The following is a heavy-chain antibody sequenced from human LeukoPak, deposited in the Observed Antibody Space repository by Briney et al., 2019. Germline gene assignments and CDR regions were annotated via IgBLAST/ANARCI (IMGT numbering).Heavy chain of an antibody. CDR3: ARHHRVDIVATSCYYYGMDV. J-gene: IGHJ6*02. CDR2: IYYSGST. D-gene: IGHD5-12*01. Sequence: SETLSLTCTVSGGSISSSSYYWGWIRQPPGKGLEWIGSIYYSGSTYYNPSLKSRVTISVDTSKNQFSLKLSSVTAADTAVYYCARHHRVDIVATSCYYYGMDVWGQGTTVTVSS. V-gene: IGHV4-39*01. CDR1: GGSISSSSYY.